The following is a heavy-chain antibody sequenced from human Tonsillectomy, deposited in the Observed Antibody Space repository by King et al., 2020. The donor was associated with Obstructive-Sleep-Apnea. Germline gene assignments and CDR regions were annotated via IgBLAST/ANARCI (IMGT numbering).Heavy chain of an antibody. J-gene: IGHJ4*02. CDR2: IKQDGSEK. D-gene: IGHD6-13*01. Sequence: QLVQSGGGLVQPGGSLRLSCAASGFTFSSYWMSWVRQAPGKGLEWVANIKQDGSEKYYVDSVKGRFTISRDNAKNSLYLQMNSLRAEDTAVYYCAKPGIAAAGTFDYWGQGTLVTVSS. V-gene: IGHV3-7*01. CDR3: AKPGIAAAGTFDY. CDR1: GFTFSSYW.